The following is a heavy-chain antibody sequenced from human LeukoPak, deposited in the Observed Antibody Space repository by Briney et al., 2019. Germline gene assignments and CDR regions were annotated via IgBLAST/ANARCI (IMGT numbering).Heavy chain of an antibody. CDR1: GYTFTTYY. D-gene: IGHD6-19*01. Sequence: ASVKVSCKASGYTFTTYYMHWVRQAPGQGLEWMGWISAYNGNTNYAQKFQDRVTMTTDTSTNTAYMELRSLRSDDTAVYYCAASGWSKPYYFDYWGQGTLVTVSS. CDR3: AASGWSKPYYFDY. V-gene: IGHV1-18*04. CDR2: ISAYNGNT. J-gene: IGHJ4*02.